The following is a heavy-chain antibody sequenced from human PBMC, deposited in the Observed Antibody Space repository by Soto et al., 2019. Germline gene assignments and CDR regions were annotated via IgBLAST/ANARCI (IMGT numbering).Heavy chain of an antibody. CDR1: GFTFSNYG. Sequence: QVQLVESGGGVVQPGGSLRLSCAASGFTFSNYGMHWVRQAPGKGLEWVAVISYDGSNKYYAGSVKGRFTISRDNSKNTLYLQMNSLTTEDTAVYYCARDWVWFGAHPIDYWGQGTLVTVSS. J-gene: IGHJ4*02. CDR3: ARDWVWFGAHPIDY. V-gene: IGHV3-30*03. D-gene: IGHD3-10*01. CDR2: ISYDGSNK.